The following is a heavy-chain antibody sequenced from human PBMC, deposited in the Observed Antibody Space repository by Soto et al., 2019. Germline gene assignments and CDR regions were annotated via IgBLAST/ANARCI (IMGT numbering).Heavy chain of an antibody. V-gene: IGHV3-53*01. Sequence: EVQLVESGGGLIQPGGSLRLSCAVSGFTVSNNYMSWVRQAPGKGLEGVSVIYSGGYTAYGDSVKGRFTISRDNSKNTLFLQMKSLGAHDPACFYCGTQRGGGGYWGQGTLVTVSS. J-gene: IGHJ4*02. CDR1: GFTVSNNY. CDR2: IYSGGYT. D-gene: IGHD6-25*01. CDR3: GTQRGGGGY.